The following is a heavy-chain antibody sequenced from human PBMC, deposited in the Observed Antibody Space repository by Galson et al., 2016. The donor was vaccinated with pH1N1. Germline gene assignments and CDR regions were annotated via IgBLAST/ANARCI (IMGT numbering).Heavy chain of an antibody. Sequence: SLRLSCAASGFSVSSNYMNWVRQAPGRGLEWVSVIYTGGRTDYADSVKGRFTISRDSSKNTLFLQMNSLRVEDTAVYYCARGGGYCSGGNCYSFTTVTTRFDYWGQGILVTVSS. CDR3: ARGGGYCSGGNCYSFTTVTTRFDY. D-gene: IGHD2-15*01. CDR2: IYTGGRT. V-gene: IGHV3-53*01. J-gene: IGHJ4*02. CDR1: GFSVSSNY.